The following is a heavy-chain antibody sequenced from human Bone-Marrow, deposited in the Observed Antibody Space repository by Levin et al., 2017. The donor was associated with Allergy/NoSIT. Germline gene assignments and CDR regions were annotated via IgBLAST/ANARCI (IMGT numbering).Heavy chain of an antibody. CDR2: FNHEDGET. CDR3: ATDHMYGGGGFDN. Sequence: GASVKVSCKVSGFSLTELSMHWVRQAPGKGPEWMGGFNHEDGETIYAQNFQGRVTLTEDTSSDTAYMELSSLTSEDTAVYYCATDHMYGGGGFDNWGQGTLVTVSS. D-gene: IGHD2-8*01. CDR1: GFSLTELS. J-gene: IGHJ4*02. V-gene: IGHV1-24*01.